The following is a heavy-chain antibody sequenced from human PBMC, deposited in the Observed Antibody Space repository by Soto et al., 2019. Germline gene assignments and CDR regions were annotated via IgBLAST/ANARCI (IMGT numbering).Heavy chain of an antibody. CDR2: IYHSGST. Sequence: SETLSLTCAVSGGSISSSNWWSWVRQPPGKGLEWIGDIYHSGSTSYNPSLKSRVTISVDKSKNQFSLKLNSVTAADTAVYYCAKDVRWGYYWVQGTLVTVSS. V-gene: IGHV4-4*02. D-gene: IGHD2-21*01. CDR1: GGSISSSNW. J-gene: IGHJ4*02. CDR3: AKDVRWGYY.